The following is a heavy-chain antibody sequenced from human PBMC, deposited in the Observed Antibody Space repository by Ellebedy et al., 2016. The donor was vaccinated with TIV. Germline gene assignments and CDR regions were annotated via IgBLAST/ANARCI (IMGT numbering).Heavy chain of an antibody. CDR1: GFSFSDSD. J-gene: IGHJ4*02. Sequence: GESLKISCAASGFSFSDSDMHWVRQGPGKGLEWVSAIGTADETYYPGSVKGRFTISRENAKNSVYLQMNSLRAVDTAVYYCARGASWNDGGGFDYWGQGTLVIVSS. V-gene: IGHV3-13*01. D-gene: IGHD1-1*01. CDR3: ARGASWNDGGGFDY. CDR2: IGTADET.